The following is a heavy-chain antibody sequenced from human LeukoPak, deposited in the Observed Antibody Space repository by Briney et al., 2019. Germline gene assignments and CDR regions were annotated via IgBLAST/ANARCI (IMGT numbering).Heavy chain of an antibody. CDR1: GGSISSYY. V-gene: IGHV4-59*01. J-gene: IGHJ3*02. Sequence: SETPSLTCTVSGGSISSYYWSWIRQPPGKGLEWIGYIYYSGSTNYNPSLKSRVTISVDTSKNQFSLKLSSVTAADTAVYYCARDKDAFDIWGQGTMVTVSS. CDR3: ARDKDAFDI. CDR2: IYYSGST.